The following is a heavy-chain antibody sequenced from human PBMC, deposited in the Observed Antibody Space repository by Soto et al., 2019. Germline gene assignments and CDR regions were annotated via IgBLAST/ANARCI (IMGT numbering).Heavy chain of an antibody. CDR1: GGSISSSSYY. V-gene: IGHV4-39*01. CDR2: IYYSGST. Sequence: KTSETLSLTCTVSGGSISSSSYYWGWIRQPPGKGLEWIGSIYYSGSTYYNPSLKSRVTISVDTSKNQFSLKLSSVTAADTAVYYCARRACSGGSCYSNYFDYWGQGTLVTVSS. CDR3: ARRACSGGSCYSNYFDY. J-gene: IGHJ4*02. D-gene: IGHD2-15*01.